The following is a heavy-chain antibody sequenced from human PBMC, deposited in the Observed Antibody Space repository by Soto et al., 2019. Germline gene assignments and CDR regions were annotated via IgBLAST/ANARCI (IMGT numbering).Heavy chain of an antibody. CDR1: GGSISRYY. CDR2: IYYSGST. Sequence: SENLSLTCTVSGGSISRYYWNWIRQPPGKGLEWIGYIYYSGSTNYNPSLKSRVTISVDTSKNQFSLKLSSVTASDTAVYYCARDPCSGRYYAWLDPWGQGTLVTVSS. CDR3: ARDPCSGRYYAWLDP. D-gene: IGHD3-10*02. J-gene: IGHJ5*02. V-gene: IGHV4-59*01.